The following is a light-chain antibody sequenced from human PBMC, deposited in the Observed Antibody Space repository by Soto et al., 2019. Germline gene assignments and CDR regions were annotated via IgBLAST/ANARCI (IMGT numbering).Light chain of an antibody. CDR3: CSYAGSYTYVM. V-gene: IGLV2-23*01. CDR2: EAN. J-gene: IGLJ3*02. Sequence: QSVLTQPASVSGSPGQSITISCTGTSSDVGSYDLVSWYQQRPGEAPKVMIYEANRRPSGVSNRFSGSKSGNTASLTISGLQADDEADYFCCSYAGSYTYVMFGGATKVNVL. CDR1: SSDVGSYDL.